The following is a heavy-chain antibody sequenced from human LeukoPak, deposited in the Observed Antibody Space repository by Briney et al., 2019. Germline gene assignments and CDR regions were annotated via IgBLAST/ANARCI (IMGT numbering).Heavy chain of an antibody. V-gene: IGHV3-9*01. J-gene: IGHJ1*01. CDR3: AKDRSSWKTKYFQH. D-gene: IGHD6-13*01. CDR2: ISWNSGSI. CDR1: GFTFSSYS. Sequence: GGSLRLSCAASGFTFSSYSMNWVRQAPGKGLEWVSGISWNSGSIGYADSVKGRFTISRDNAKNSLYLQMNSLRAEDTALYYCAKDRSSWKTKYFQHWGQGTLVTVSS.